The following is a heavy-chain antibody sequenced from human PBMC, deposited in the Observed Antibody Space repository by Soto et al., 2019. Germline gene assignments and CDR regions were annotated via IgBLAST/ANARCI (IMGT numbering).Heavy chain of an antibody. V-gene: IGHV3-33*01. D-gene: IGHD6-13*01. J-gene: IGHJ6*02. Sequence: QVQLVESGGGVVQPGRSLRLSCAASGFTFSSYGMHWVRQAPGKGLEWVAVIWYDGSNKYYADSVKGRFTISRDNSKHTLYLQMNSLRAEDTAVYYCASGSSSWYGMDVWGQGTTVTVSS. CDR1: GFTFSSYG. CDR2: IWYDGSNK. CDR3: ASGSSSWYGMDV.